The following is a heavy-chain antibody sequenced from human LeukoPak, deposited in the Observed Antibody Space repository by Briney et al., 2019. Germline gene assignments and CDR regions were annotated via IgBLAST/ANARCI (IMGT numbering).Heavy chain of an antibody. Sequence: PGGSLRLSCAASGFTFSSYWMTWVRQAPGKGLEWVANIKPDGSETYYVDSVKGRFTISRDTSKNTLNLQMSSLRAEDTAVYYCARGQLVGNTGYYFDYWGQGTLVTVSS. CDR3: ARGQLVGNTGYYFDY. CDR2: IKPDGSET. J-gene: IGHJ4*02. D-gene: IGHD1-26*01. V-gene: IGHV3-7*03. CDR1: GFTFSSYW.